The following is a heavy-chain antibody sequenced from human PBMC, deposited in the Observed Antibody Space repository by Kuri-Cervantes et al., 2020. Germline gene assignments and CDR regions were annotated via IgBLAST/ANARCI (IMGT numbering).Heavy chain of an antibody. CDR3: AREGPAALDSYFDY. Sequence: SETLSLTCTVSSGSISSSSYYWGWIRQPPGKGLEWIGSIYYRGSTYYNPSLKSRVTISVDTSKNQFSLKLSSVTAADTAVYYCAREGPAALDSYFDYWGQGTLVTVSS. CDR2: IYYRGST. CDR1: SGSISSSSYY. V-gene: IGHV4-39*07. D-gene: IGHD2-15*01. J-gene: IGHJ4*02.